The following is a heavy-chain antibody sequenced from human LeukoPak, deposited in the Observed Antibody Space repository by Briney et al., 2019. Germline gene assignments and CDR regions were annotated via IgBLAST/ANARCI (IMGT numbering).Heavy chain of an antibody. CDR3: ARGEGPGLVVPPDI. D-gene: IGHD2-2*01. Sequence: ASVKVSCKASGYTFTSYGISWVRQAPGQGLEWMGWISAYNGNTNYAQKFQGRVTITTDESTSTAYMELSSLRSEDTAVYYCARGEGPGLVVPPDIWGQGTMVTVSS. V-gene: IGHV1-18*01. CDR2: ISAYNGNT. J-gene: IGHJ3*02. CDR1: GYTFTSYG.